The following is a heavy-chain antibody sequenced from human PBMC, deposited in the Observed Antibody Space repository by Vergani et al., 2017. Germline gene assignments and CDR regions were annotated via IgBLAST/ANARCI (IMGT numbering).Heavy chain of an antibody. V-gene: IGHV1-46*03. D-gene: IGHD3-9*01. J-gene: IGHJ4*02. CDR1: GYTFSHYY. CDR2: INPSGGHT. CDR3: ARGDYGILTGYRY. Sequence: QVQVVQFGAEVKKSGASVKVSCKTSGYTFSHYYMHWVRQAPGQGLEWMGIINPSGGHTNYAQKFQGRVTMTRDTSTSTVYMELSSLRSEDTAIYYCARGDYGILTGYRYWGQGTLVTVSA.